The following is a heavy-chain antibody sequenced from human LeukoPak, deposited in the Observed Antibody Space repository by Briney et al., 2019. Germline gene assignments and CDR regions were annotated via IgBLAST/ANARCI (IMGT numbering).Heavy chain of an antibody. D-gene: IGHD4-17*01. CDR2: ISSSGNTI. CDR3: ARIGATVTTSDY. Sequence: GGSLRLSCAAFGFTFSSYEMNWIRQAPGKGLEWVSYISSSGNTIYYADSVKGRLTISRDNAKNSLYLHMNSLRAEDTAVYYCARIGATVTTSDYWGQGTLVTVSS. CDR1: GFTFSSYE. V-gene: IGHV3-48*03. J-gene: IGHJ4*02.